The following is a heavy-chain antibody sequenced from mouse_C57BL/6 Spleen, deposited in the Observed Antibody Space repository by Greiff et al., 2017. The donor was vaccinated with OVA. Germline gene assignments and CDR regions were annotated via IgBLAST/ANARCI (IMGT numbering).Heavy chain of an antibody. Sequence: EVQLQESGGGLVQPGGSMKLSCAASGFTFSDAWMDWVRQSPEKGLEWVAEIRNKANNHATYYAESVKGRFTISRDDSKSSVYLQMNSLRAEDTGIYYCTRGIYYYGSSPWDYWGQGTSVTVSS. CDR3: TRGIYYYGSSPWDY. V-gene: IGHV6-6*01. CDR2: IRNKANNHAT. CDR1: GFTFSDAW. D-gene: IGHD1-1*01. J-gene: IGHJ4*01.